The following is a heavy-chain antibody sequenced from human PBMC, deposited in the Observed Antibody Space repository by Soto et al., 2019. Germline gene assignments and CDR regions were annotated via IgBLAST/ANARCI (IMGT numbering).Heavy chain of an antibody. Sequence: GASVKVSCKASGYTFTSYDINWVRQATGQGLEWMGWMNPNNGNRGYAQKFQGRVTMTRNTSISTAYMELSSLRSEDTAVYYCASCSDFWSGYTIWGQGTLVTVS. CDR1: GYTFTSYD. V-gene: IGHV1-8*01. J-gene: IGHJ4*02. CDR2: MNPNNGNR. CDR3: ASCSDFWSGYTI. D-gene: IGHD3-3*01.